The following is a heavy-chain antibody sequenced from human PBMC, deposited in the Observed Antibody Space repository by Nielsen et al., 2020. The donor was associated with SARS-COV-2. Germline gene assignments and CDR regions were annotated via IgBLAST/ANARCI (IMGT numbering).Heavy chain of an antibody. V-gene: IGHV1-46*02. J-gene: IGHJ2*01. CDR1: GYTFNKDF. Sequence: ASVKVSCKASGYTFNKDFVHWVRQAPGQGLEWTGRINPSDGRTTSAEKFQGRVTMTTDTSTSTAYMELRGLRSDDTAVYYCARDHTMLRGRVLYFDLWGRGTLVTVSS. CDR2: INPSDGRT. D-gene: IGHD3-10*01. CDR3: ARDHTMLRGRVLYFDL.